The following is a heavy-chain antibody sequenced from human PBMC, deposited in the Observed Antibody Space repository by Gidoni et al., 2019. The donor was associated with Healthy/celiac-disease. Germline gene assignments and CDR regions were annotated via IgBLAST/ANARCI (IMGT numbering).Heavy chain of an antibody. Sequence: QVPLVQSGAEVKKPGASVKVSCKASGYTFTGYYMHWVLQAPGQGLEWMGWINPNSGGTNYAQKSQGWVTMTRDTSISTAYMELSRLRSDDTAVYYCARVAAVATIPEGDYYYGMDVWGQGTTVTVSS. CDR1: GYTFTGYY. V-gene: IGHV1-2*04. D-gene: IGHD5-12*01. J-gene: IGHJ6*02. CDR2: INPNSGGT. CDR3: ARVAAVATIPEGDYYYGMDV.